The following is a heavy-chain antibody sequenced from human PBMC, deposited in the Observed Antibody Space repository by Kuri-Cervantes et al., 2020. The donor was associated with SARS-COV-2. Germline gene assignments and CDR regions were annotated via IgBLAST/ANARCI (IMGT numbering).Heavy chain of an antibody. V-gene: IGHV3-13*01. CDR1: GFTFSSYD. J-gene: IGHJ6*02. CDR2: IGTAGDT. CDR3: ARDLGGPRFGGMDV. Sequence: GESLKISCSASGFTFSSYDMHWVRQATGKGLDWVSAIGTAGDTYYPGSVKGRFTISRENAKNSLYLQMNSLRAGDTAVYYCARDLGGPRFGGMDVWGQGTTVTVSS. D-gene: IGHD3-16*01.